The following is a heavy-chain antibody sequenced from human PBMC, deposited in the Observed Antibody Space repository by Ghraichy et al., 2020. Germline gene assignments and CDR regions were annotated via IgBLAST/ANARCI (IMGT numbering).Heavy chain of an antibody. J-gene: IGHJ6*03. CDR2: INHSGST. CDR1: GGSFSGYY. D-gene: IGHD3-22*01. V-gene: IGHV4-34*01. CDR3: ARGGIVVTSSYQDSYYMDV. Sequence: SETLSLTCGVYGGSFSGYYWSWIRQPPGKGLEWIGEINHSGSTNYNPSLKSRVTISVDTSKNQFSLKLRSVTAADTAVYYCARGGIVVTSSYQDSYYMDVWGKGTTVTVSS.